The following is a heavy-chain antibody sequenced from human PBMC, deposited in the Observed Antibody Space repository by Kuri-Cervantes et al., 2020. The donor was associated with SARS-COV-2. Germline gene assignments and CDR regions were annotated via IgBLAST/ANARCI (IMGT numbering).Heavy chain of an antibody. CDR1: GFTFSNYA. CDR2: ISSGGGNT. CDR3: AKDEVDQGGFDI. J-gene: IGHJ3*02. D-gene: IGHD2-15*01. Sequence: GESLKISCATSGFTFSNYAMTWIRQAPGKGLEWVSVISSGGGNTFYTGSVKGRFTISRDNSNNTLYLQMNSLRADDTAVYYCAKDEVDQGGFDIWGQGTVVTVSS. V-gene: IGHV3-23*01.